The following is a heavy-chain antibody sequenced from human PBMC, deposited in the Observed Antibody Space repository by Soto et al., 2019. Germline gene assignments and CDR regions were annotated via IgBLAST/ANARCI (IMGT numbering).Heavy chain of an antibody. CDR3: AVLSIAEAVDY. CDR2: IYYSGST. CDR1: GGSICSYY. V-gene: IGHV4-59*01. D-gene: IGHD6-13*01. J-gene: IGHJ4*02. Sequence: SETLSLTCTVSGGSICSYYWSWIRQPPGKGLEWIGYIYYSGSTNYNPSLKSRVTISVDTSKNQFSLKLSSVTAADTAVYYCAVLSIAEAVDYWGQGTLVTVSS.